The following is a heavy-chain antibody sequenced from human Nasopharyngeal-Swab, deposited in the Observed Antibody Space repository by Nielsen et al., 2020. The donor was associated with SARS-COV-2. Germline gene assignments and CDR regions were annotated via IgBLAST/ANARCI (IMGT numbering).Heavy chain of an antibody. CDR2: INHSGST. Sequence: SETLSLTCTVSGYSISSGYYWGWIRQPPGKGLEWIGEINHSGSTNYNPSLESRVTLSVDTSKNQFSLNLISVTAADTAVYYCATTGHSSVYYVHWGQGVLVTVSS. CDR3: ATTGHSSVYYVH. V-gene: IGHV4-38-2*02. D-gene: IGHD6-25*01. CDR1: GYSISSGYY. J-gene: IGHJ4*02.